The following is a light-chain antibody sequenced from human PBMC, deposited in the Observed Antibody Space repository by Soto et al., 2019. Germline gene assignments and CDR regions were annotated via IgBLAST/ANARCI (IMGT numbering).Light chain of an antibody. CDR1: RSINSW. CDR3: QQYNTYSWT. V-gene: IGKV1-5*03. J-gene: IGKJ1*01. CDR2: KAS. Sequence: DIQMTQSLSTLSASVGDRVIITCRASRSINSWLAWYQQKPGKAPELLFSKASSLQSGVPPRFSGRGSGTEFTLTISSLQPDDFATYYCQQYNTYSWTFGQGTNVEIK.